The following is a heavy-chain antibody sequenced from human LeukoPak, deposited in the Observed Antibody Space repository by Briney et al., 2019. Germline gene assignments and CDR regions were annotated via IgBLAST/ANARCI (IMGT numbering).Heavy chain of an antibody. CDR1: GFTFSSYA. D-gene: IGHD3-22*01. CDR3: VYDRSGLDF. V-gene: IGHV3-7*01. Sequence: GGSLRLSCAASGFTFSSYAMSWVRQAPGKGLEWVANIKPDGNKKNYVGSVNGRFTISRDNAKNSLYLQMNSLTVEDTAVYYCVYDRSGLDFWGQGTLVTVSS. J-gene: IGHJ4*02. CDR2: IKPDGNKK.